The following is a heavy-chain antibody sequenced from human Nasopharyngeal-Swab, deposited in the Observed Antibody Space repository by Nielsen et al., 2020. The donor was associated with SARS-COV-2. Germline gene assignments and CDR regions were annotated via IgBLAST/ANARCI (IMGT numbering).Heavy chain of an antibody. CDR2: IYYSGST. V-gene: IGHV4-39*01. J-gene: IGHJ5*02. Sequence: SETLSLTCTVSGGSISSSSYYWGWIRQPPGKGLEWIVSIYYSGSTYYNPSLKSRVTISVDTSKNQFSLKLSSVTAADTAVYYCARLAGTNWFDPWGQGTLVTVSS. CDR1: GGSISSSSYY. D-gene: IGHD6-13*01. CDR3: ARLAGTNWFDP.